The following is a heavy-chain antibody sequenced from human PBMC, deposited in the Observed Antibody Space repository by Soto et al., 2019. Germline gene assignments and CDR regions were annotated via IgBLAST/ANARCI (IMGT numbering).Heavy chain of an antibody. J-gene: IGHJ4*02. CDR2: ISSSSSTI. D-gene: IGHD5-18*01. CDR3: ARAGVGYSYGLPNAY. CDR1: GFTFSSYS. Sequence: EVQLVESGGGLVQPGGSLRLSCAASGFTFSSYSMNWVRQAPGKGLEWVSYISSSSSTIYYADSVKGRFTISRDNAKNSLYLQMNSLRDEDTAVYYCARAGVGYSYGLPNAYWGQGTLVTVSS. V-gene: IGHV3-48*02.